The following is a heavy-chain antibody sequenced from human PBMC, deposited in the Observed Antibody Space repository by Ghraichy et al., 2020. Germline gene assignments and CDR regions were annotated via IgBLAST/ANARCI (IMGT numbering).Heavy chain of an antibody. J-gene: IGHJ4*02. CDR3: ARAPATTIVYFDY. V-gene: IGHV3-48*02. CDR1: GFTFNNYA. Sequence: LSLTCAGSGFTFNNYAMNWVRQAPGKGLEWVAHISTSGSSVYYADSVKGRFTISRDNAKNSLYLQMNSLRDEDAAVYYCARAPATTIVYFDYWGQGTLVTVSS. CDR2: ISTSGSSV. D-gene: IGHD1-26*01.